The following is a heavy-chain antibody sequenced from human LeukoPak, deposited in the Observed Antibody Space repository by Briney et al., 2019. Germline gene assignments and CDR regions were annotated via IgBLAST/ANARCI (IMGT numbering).Heavy chain of an antibody. CDR1: GGSFSGYY. V-gene: IGHV4-34*01. J-gene: IGHJ4*02. Sequence: SETLSLTCAVYGGSFSGYYWSWIRQPPGKGLEWIGEINHSGSANYNPSLKSRVTISVDTSKTQFSLKLSSVTAADTAVYYCARRGYDGLSLWGQGTLVGVSS. CDR2: INHSGSA. CDR3: ARRGYDGLSL. D-gene: IGHD5-12*01.